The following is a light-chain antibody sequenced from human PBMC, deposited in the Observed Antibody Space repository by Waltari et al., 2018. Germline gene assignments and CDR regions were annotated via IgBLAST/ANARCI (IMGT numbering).Light chain of an antibody. J-gene: IGKJ1*01. CDR2: GAS. Sequence: EIVLTQSPGTLSLSPGERATLSCRASQIVSSNYLAWYPQKPGQAPRLRSFGASSRATGIPDRFSGSGSGTDFTLTISRLEPEDFAVYYCQQYATSWTFGQGTKVEIK. V-gene: IGKV3-20*01. CDR1: QIVSSNY. CDR3: QQYATSWT.